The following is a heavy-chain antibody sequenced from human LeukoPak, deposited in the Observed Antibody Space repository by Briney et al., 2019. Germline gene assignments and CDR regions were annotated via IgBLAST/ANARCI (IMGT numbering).Heavy chain of an antibody. D-gene: IGHD2-15*01. CDR2: ISGYSGNT. Sequence: ASVKASCKTSGYTFTWYGVSWVRQAPGQGLEWMGWISGYSGNTNYAQKLQDRVTMTTDTSTTTAYMELRSLRSDDTAVYYCGRVGCSGGNCYSSADHWGQGTLVTVSS. CDR1: GYTFTWYG. V-gene: IGHV1-18*01. CDR3: GRVGCSGGNCYSSADH. J-gene: IGHJ5*02.